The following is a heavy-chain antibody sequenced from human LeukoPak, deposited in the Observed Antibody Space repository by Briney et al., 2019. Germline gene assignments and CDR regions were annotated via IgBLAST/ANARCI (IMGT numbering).Heavy chain of an antibody. CDR1: GGSISSSSYY. J-gene: IGHJ4*02. Sequence: PSETLSLTYTVSGGSISSSSYYWGWIRQPPGKGLEWIGSIYYSGSTYYNPSLKSRVTISVDTSKNQFSLKLGSVTAADTAVYYCARRKPWFGELPEEFDYWGQGTLVTVSS. V-gene: IGHV4-39*01. CDR2: IYYSGST. CDR3: ARRKPWFGELPEEFDY. D-gene: IGHD3-10*01.